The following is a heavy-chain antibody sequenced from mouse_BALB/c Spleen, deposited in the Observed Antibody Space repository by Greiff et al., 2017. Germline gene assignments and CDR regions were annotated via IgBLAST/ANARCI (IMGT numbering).Heavy chain of an antibody. CDR1: GYTFSSYW. CDR3: ARSEGDYDTWFAY. Sequence: VQLQQSGAELMKPGASVKISCKATGYTFSSYWIEWVKQRPGHGLEWIGEILPGSGSTNYNEKFKGKATFTADTSSNTAYMQLSSLTSEDSAVYFCARSEGDYDTWFAYWGQGTLVTVSA. V-gene: IGHV1-9*01. CDR2: ILPGSGST. D-gene: IGHD2-4*01. J-gene: IGHJ3*01.